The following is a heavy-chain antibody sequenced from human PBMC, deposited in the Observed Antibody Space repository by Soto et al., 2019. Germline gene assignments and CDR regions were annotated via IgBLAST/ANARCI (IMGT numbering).Heavy chain of an antibody. V-gene: IGHV1-24*01. CDR1: GYTLTELS. D-gene: IGHD3-22*01. J-gene: IGHJ4*02. CDR3: ATLLGDSSGYPPV. CDR2: FDPEDGET. Sequence: ASVKVSCKVSGYTLTELSMHWVRQAPGKGLEWMGGFDPEDGETIYAQKFRGRVTMTEDTSTDTAYMELSSLRSEDTAVYYCATLLGDSSGYPPVWGQGTLVTVSS.